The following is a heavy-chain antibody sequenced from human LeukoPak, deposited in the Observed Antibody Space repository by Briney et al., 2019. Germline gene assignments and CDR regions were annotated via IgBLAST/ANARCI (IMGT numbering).Heavy chain of an antibody. CDR2: IKPDGSET. Sequence: GGSLRLSCAASGFMFSTYWMTWVCQAPGKGPEWVANIKPDGSETYYVDAVKGRFTISRDNTKNLLYLQMNNLRGEDAAVYHCGGFGYEAGVDLWGQGTLVTVSS. J-gene: IGHJ4*02. CDR1: GFMFSTYW. V-gene: IGHV3-7*01. D-gene: IGHD2-15*01. CDR3: GGFGYEAGVDL.